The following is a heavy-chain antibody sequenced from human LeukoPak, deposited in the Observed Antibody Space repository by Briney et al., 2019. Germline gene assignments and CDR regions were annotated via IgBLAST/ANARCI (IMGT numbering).Heavy chain of an antibody. CDR2: IYHSGRT. D-gene: IGHD3-22*01. CDR1: GFTFSSYW. Sequence: GSLRLSCAASGFTFSSYWMSWVRQAPGKGLEWIGSIYHSGRTYYNPSLKSRLTISLDTSKNQFSLKLSSVTAADTAVYYCTGKYYYDSSGYYYADYWGQGTLVAVSS. CDR3: TGKYYYDSSGYYYADY. V-gene: IGHV4-38-2*01. J-gene: IGHJ4*02.